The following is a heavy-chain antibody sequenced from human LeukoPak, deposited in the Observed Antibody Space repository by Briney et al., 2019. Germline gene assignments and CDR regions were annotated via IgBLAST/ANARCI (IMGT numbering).Heavy chain of an antibody. CDR3: ARALLRYFDWLPIDY. D-gene: IGHD3-9*01. Sequence: GGSLRLSCAASGFTFSSYAMHWVRQAPGKGLEWVAVISYDGSNKYYADSVKGRFTISRDNSKNTLYPQMNSLRAEDTAVYYCARALLRYFDWLPIDYWGQGTLVTVSS. CDR2: ISYDGSNK. V-gene: IGHV3-30-3*01. J-gene: IGHJ4*02. CDR1: GFTFSSYA.